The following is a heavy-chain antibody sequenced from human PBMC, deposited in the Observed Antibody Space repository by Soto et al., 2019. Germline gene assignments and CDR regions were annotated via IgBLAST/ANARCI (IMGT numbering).Heavy chain of an antibody. CDR3: AKNYYFDS. J-gene: IGHJ4*02. D-gene: IGHD3-10*01. CDR2: IKIDGST. V-gene: IGHV3-23*01. CDR1: GFSFSAYA. Sequence: EVQVSEFGGGLVQPGGSLRLSCAASGFSFSAYAMSWARQAPGKGLEWVSSIKIDGSTYYVDSVKGRFIISRDNSMNTLYLQLNSLRAEDTAIYYCAKNYYFDSWGQGTLVTVSS.